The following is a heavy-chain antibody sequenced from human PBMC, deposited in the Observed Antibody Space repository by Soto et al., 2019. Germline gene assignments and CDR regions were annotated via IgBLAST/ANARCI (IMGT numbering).Heavy chain of an antibody. V-gene: IGHV4-4*02. CDR3: ARDVKDIVVLGEGWFDT. J-gene: IGHJ5*02. Sequence: SETLSLTCAVSGGSISSSNWWSWVRQPPGKGLEWIGEIYHSGSTNYNPSLKSRVTISVDKSKNQFSLKLSSVTAADTAVYYCARDVKDIVVLGEGWFDTWGQGTLVTVSS. CDR2: IYHSGST. D-gene: IGHD2-15*01. CDR1: GGSISSSNW.